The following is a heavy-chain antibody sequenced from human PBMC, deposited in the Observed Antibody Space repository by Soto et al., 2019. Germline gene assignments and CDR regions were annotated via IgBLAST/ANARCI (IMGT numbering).Heavy chain of an antibody. J-gene: IGHJ5*01. CDR1: GFTITSVV. CDR2: MSYDGRKV. Sequence: QVQLVESGGGVVQPGESLRLSCAASGFTITSVVMHWVRQAPGKGLEWVALMSYDGRKVEYADSAKGRFTISRDNFKNTLFLQLNSVRTEDTAVFYCARNNGGDSNGWPWGFDSGGQGTLVTVSS. V-gene: IGHV3-30*04. D-gene: IGHD6-19*01. CDR3: ARNNGGDSNGWPWGFDS.